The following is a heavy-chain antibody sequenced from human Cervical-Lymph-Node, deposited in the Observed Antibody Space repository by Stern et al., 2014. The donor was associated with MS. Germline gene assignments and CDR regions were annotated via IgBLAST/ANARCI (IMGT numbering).Heavy chain of an antibody. J-gene: IGHJ4*02. CDR2: ILNNTGNP. D-gene: IGHD6-19*01. Sequence: QVQLVQSGSELKKPGASVKVSCKASGYTFINYAMSWVRQAPGQGLEWMGWILNNTGNPKYAQGFTGRFVFSLDTSVSTAYLEISSLKAEDTAVYYCARSRVSVAGNYGYWGQGTLITVSS. CDR1: GYTFINYA. V-gene: IGHV7-4-1*02. CDR3: ARSRVSVAGNYGY.